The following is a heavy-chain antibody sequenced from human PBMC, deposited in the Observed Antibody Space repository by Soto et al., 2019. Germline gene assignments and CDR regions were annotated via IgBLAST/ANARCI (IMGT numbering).Heavy chain of an antibody. CDR2: IYYSGST. D-gene: IGHD3-10*01. Sequence: SETLSLTCTVSGGSISSGDYYWSWIRQPPGKGLEWIGYIYYSGSTYYNPSLKSRVTISVDTSKNQFSLNLISVTAADTAVYYCGGFRVRNYLGGGIYNNFYLGMDVWGKGTRVTASS. CDR1: GGSISSGDYY. J-gene: IGHJ6*04. V-gene: IGHV4-30-4*01. CDR3: GGFRVRNYLGGGIYNNFYLGMDV.